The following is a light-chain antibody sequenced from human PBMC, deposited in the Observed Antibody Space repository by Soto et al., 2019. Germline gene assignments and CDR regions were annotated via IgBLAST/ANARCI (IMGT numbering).Light chain of an antibody. J-gene: IGKJ1*01. CDR3: QQYGGSVPWT. CDR2: GAS. V-gene: IGKV3-20*01. CDR1: KTISRNY. Sequence: ELVLTQSPGTLSLSPGERATVSCRASKTISRNYLVWYQKKPGQAPRLLIYGASTRATGIPDRFTGSGSGTVFTLTITRLEPEDFAVHYCQQYGGSVPWTFDQGTKVE.